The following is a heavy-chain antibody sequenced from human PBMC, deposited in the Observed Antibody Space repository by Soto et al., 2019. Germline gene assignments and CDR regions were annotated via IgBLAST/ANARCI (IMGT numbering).Heavy chain of an antibody. CDR3: SKDMKWGGMTTIHYFDS. CDR1: GFTVDDYA. V-gene: IGHV3-9*01. Sequence: PVGSLRLSCAASGFTVDDYAMHWVRQAPGKGLEWVSGISWNSETIDYADSVKGRFTISRDNAKSSLFLQMNSLRPDDTALYYCSKDMKWGGMTTIHYFDSWGQGTLVTVSS. J-gene: IGHJ4*02. CDR2: ISWNSETI. D-gene: IGHD4-17*01.